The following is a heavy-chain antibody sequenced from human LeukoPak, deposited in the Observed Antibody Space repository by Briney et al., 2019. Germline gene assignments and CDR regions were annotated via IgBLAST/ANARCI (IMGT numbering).Heavy chain of an antibody. Sequence: PSETLSLTCTVSGGSISSGDYYWRWIRQPPGKGLEWIGYIYYSGSTYYNPSFKSRVTISVDTSKNQFSLKLSSVTAADTAVYYCARDGRYSSSWYCMDVWGKGTTVTVSS. V-gene: IGHV4-30-4*08. J-gene: IGHJ6*03. CDR1: GGSISSGDYY. CDR3: ARDGRYSSSWYCMDV. CDR2: IYYSGST. D-gene: IGHD6-13*01.